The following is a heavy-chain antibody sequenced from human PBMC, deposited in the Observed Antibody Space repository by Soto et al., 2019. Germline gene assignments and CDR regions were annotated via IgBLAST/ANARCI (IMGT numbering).Heavy chain of an antibody. D-gene: IGHD2-8*02. Sequence: QVQLVESGGGVVQPGRSLRLSCSASGFIFSTCAMHWVRQVPGKGLEWLAVVSHDGTLYPYADSVRGRFTISRDNSRKMLYLQMNSLRPEDTAVYNCVKDRSDTWSFDNWGQGTLVTVSS. V-gene: IGHV3-30*18. CDR3: VKDRSDTWSFDN. J-gene: IGHJ4*02. CDR2: VSHDGTLY. CDR1: GFIFSTCA.